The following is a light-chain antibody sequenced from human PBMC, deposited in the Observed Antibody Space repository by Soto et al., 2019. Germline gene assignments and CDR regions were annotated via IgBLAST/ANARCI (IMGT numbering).Light chain of an antibody. CDR2: GAS. Sequence: EIVMTQSPATLSVSPGERATLSCRASQSVSSNLAWYQQKPGQAPRLLIYGASTRATGIPARFSGSGSGTDFTLTISSLQYEDFAVYYCQQYTNWPPWTFGQGTKVEIK. CDR3: QQYTNWPPWT. J-gene: IGKJ1*01. CDR1: QSVSSN. V-gene: IGKV3-15*01.